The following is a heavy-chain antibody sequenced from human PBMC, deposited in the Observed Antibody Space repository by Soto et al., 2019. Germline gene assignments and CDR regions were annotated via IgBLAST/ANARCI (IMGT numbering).Heavy chain of an antibody. CDR2: IYYSGST. J-gene: IGHJ4*02. CDR3: ARGYCSSTSCPGGPPFDY. Sequence: SETLSLTCTVSGGSISSYYWSWIRQPPGKGLEWIGYIYYSGSTNYNPSLKSRVTISVDTSKNQFSLKLSSVTAADTAVYYCARGYCSSTSCPGGPPFDYWGQGTLVTVSS. D-gene: IGHD2-2*01. CDR1: GGSISSYY. V-gene: IGHV4-59*12.